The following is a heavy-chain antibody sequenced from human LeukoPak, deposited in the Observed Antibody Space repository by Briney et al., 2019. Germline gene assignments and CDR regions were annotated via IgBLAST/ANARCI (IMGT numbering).Heavy chain of an antibody. D-gene: IGHD3-3*01. J-gene: IGHJ3*02. Sequence: SETLSLTCAVYGGSFSGYYWTWIRQTPEKGLEWIGEMIPSGSTNYNPSLKSRVTISVETSKNQFSLKLSSVTAADTAVYYCASDLHYNYDFWSGSNAFDIWGQGTMVTVSS. CDR3: ASDLHYNYDFWSGSNAFDI. CDR1: GGSFSGYY. CDR2: MIPSGST. V-gene: IGHV4-34*12.